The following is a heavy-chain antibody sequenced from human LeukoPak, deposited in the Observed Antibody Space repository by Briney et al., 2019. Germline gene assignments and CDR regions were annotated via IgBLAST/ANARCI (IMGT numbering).Heavy chain of an antibody. Sequence: GASVKVSCKASGGTFSSYAISWVRQAPGQGLEWMGGIIPIFGTANYAQKFQGRVTITADESTSTAYMELSSLRSEDTAVYYCARGGYYYDSSGYIDAFDIWGQGTMVTVSS. D-gene: IGHD3-22*01. V-gene: IGHV1-69*13. J-gene: IGHJ3*02. CDR1: GGTFSSYA. CDR3: ARGGYYYDSSGYIDAFDI. CDR2: IIPIFGTA.